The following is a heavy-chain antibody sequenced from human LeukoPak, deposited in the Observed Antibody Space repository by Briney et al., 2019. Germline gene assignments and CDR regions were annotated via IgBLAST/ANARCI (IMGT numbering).Heavy chain of an antibody. Sequence: PGGSLRLSCAASGFTFDDYGMSWVRQAPGKGLEWVSGINWNGGSTGYADSVKGRLTISRDNAKNSLYLQMNSLRAEDTALYYCARSVGYSSSWYVGYFDYWGRGTLVTVSS. CDR2: INWNGGST. V-gene: IGHV3-20*04. D-gene: IGHD6-13*01. CDR3: ARSVGYSSSWYVGYFDY. J-gene: IGHJ4*02. CDR1: GFTFDDYG.